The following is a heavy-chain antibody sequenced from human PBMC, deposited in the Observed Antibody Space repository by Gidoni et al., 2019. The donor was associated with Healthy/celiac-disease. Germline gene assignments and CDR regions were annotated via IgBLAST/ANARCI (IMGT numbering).Heavy chain of an antibody. CDR3: ARPLTVAATRRRSWFDP. CDR1: GGSFSGYY. J-gene: IGHJ5*02. CDR2: INHRGST. V-gene: IGHV4-34*01. Sequence: QVQLQQWGAGLLKPSETLSLTCAVYGGSFSGYYWSWIRQPPGKGLEWIGEINHRGSTNYNPSLKSRVTISVDTSKNQFSLKLSSVTAADTAVYYCARPLTVAATRRRSWFDPWGQGTLVTVSS. D-gene: IGHD2-15*01.